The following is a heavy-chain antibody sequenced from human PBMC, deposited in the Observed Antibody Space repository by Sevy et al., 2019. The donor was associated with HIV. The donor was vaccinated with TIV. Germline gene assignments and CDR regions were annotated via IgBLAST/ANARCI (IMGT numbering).Heavy chain of an antibody. CDR1: GFIFGDYT. CDR2: IRGKRNGETK. CDR3: TRVEGAADWGMDV. Sequence: GGSLRLSCSPSGFIFGDYTVSWVRQAPGKGLEWIAFIRGKRNGETKEYAASVRGRFTISRDDAKSIAYLQMNSLKTEDTAVDYCTRVEGAADWGMDVWGQGTTVTVSS. D-gene: IGHD1-26*01. J-gene: IGHJ6*02. V-gene: IGHV3-49*04.